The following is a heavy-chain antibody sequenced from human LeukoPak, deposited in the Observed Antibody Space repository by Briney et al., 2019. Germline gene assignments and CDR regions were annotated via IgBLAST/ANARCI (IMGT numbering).Heavy chain of an antibody. J-gene: IGHJ5*02. CDR2: IYHSGST. Sequence: SETLSLTCTVSGYSISSGYYWGWIRQPPGKGLEWIGSIYHSGSTYYNPSLKSRVTISADTSKNQFSLKLSSVTAADTAVYYCTRVYFDWLLLGGWFDPWGQGTLVTVSS. D-gene: IGHD3-9*01. CDR3: TRVYFDWLLLGGWFDP. CDR1: GYSISSGYY. V-gene: IGHV4-38-2*02.